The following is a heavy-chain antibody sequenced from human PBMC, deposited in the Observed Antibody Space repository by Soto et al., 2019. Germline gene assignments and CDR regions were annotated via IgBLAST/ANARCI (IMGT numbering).Heavy chain of an antibody. D-gene: IGHD5-12*01. CDR1: GYTFTSYD. J-gene: IGHJ5*02. Sequence: QVQLVQSGAEVKKPGASVKVSCKASGYTFTSYDINWVRQATGQGLEWMGWMNPNSGNTGYAQKFQGRVTMTRNTYISTAYMERSSLRSEDTAVYYCARGRWKLYDDHNGFDPWGQGTLVTVSS. CDR2: MNPNSGNT. CDR3: ARGRWKLYDDHNGFDP. V-gene: IGHV1-8*01.